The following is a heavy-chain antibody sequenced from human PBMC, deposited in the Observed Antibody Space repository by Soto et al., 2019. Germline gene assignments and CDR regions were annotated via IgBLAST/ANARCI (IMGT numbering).Heavy chain of an antibody. V-gene: IGHV1-58*02. Sequence: GASVKVSCKASLSTFTGSTIQWVRQARGQRLEWLGWIVVGSADTNYAPKFQERVTITSDMSTNTAYMELRSMRSEDTAVYYCSARYYFGSESYLFDLWGQGTLVTVSS. J-gene: IGHJ4*02. CDR3: SARYYFGSESYLFDL. D-gene: IGHD3-10*01. CDR2: IVVGSADT. CDR1: LSTFTGST.